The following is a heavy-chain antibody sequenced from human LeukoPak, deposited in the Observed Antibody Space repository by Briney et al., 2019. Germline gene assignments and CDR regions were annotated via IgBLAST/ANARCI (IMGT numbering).Heavy chain of an antibody. CDR3: ARDAPEYDSSGYYLRGIMDV. CDR1: GGSISSGGYY. V-gene: IGHV4-30-2*01. Sequence: SETLSLTCTVSGGSISSGGYYWSWIRQPPGKGLEWIGYIYHSGSTYYNPSLKSRVTISVDRSKNQFSLKLSSVTAADTAVYYCARDAPEYDSSGYYLRGIMDVWGKGTTVTVSS. J-gene: IGHJ6*03. D-gene: IGHD3-22*01. CDR2: IYHSGST.